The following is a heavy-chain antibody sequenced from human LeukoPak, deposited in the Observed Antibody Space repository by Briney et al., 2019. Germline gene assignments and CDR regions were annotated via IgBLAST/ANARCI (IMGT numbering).Heavy chain of an antibody. D-gene: IGHD1-26*01. J-gene: IGHJ3*02. CDR3: ASDPPWENDAYDI. CDR1: GFTFSSYG. CDR2: IRYDGSNK. Sequence: GGSLRLSCAASGFTFSSYGMHWVRQAPGKGLEWVAFIRYDGSNKYYADSVKGRFTISRDNAKNSLYLQMDSLRAEDTAVYYCASDPPWENDAYDIWGRGTVVTVSS. V-gene: IGHV3-30*02.